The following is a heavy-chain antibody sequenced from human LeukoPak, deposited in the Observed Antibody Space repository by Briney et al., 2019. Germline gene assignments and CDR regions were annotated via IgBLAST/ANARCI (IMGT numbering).Heavy chain of an antibody. V-gene: IGHV3-23*01. CDR1: GFTFSSYA. CDR3: ARPRLEYCSGGSCFDAFDI. J-gene: IGHJ3*02. CDR2: ISGSGSTT. D-gene: IGHD2-15*01. Sequence: GGSLTLSCAASGFTFSSYAMNWVRQAPGKGLELVSAISGSGSTTYYADSVNGRFTISRDNSKNTLFLQMNSLTAEDTAIYSCARPRLEYCSGGSCFDAFDIWGQGTMVTVSS.